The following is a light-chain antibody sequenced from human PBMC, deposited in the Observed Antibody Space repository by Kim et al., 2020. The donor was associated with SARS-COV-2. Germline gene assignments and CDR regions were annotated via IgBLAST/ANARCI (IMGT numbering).Light chain of an antibody. CDR1: QSVLYSSNNKNY. Sequence: ATINGKSSQSVLYSSNNKNYLAWYQQKPVQPPKLLIYWASTRQSGVPDRFSGSGSGTDFTLTISSLRAEDVAVYYCQQYFSTPHTFGQGTKLEI. V-gene: IGKV4-1*01. CDR2: WAS. CDR3: QQYFSTPHT. J-gene: IGKJ2*01.